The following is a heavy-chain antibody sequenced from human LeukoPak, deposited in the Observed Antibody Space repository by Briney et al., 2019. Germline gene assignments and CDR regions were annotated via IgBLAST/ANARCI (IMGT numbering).Heavy chain of an antibody. CDR3: AILHYDFWSGYDPFDY. J-gene: IGHJ4*02. V-gene: IGHV3-23*01. Sequence: PGGSLRLSCAASGFTFSSYAMSWVRQAPGKGLEWVSAISGSSGSTYYADSVKGRFTISRDNSKNTLYLQMNSLRAEDTAVYYCAILHYDFWSGYDPFDYWGQGTLVTVSS. CDR2: ISGSSGST. D-gene: IGHD3-3*01. CDR1: GFTFSSYA.